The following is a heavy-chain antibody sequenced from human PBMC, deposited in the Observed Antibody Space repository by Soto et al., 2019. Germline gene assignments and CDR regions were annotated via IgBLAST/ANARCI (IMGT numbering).Heavy chain of an antibody. D-gene: IGHD6-19*01. Sequence: QVQLVESGGGVVQSGGYLKLSCAASGFAFDAYNIHWVRQAPGKGLEWVAFVWYDGSNEYYSDAVQGRFTVSRDNSKNSLYLELNSLRAEDTAVYYCARDLYKSGWTGTFDIWGQGTRVTVSS. CDR3: ARDLYKSGWTGTFDI. CDR1: GFAFDAYN. J-gene: IGHJ3*02. V-gene: IGHV3-33*01. CDR2: VWYDGSNE.